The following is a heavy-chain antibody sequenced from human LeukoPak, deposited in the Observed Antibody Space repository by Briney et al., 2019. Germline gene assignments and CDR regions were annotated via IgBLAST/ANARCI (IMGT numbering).Heavy chain of an antibody. CDR3: ARRLVGATSLYYFDS. J-gene: IGHJ4*02. D-gene: IGHD1-26*01. Sequence: ASVKVSCKASGGTFSSYAISWVRQAPGQGLEWMGGIIPIFGTANYAQKFQGRVTITADESTSTAYMELSSLRSEDTAVYYCARRLVGATSLYYFDSWGQGTLVTVSS. CDR1: GGTFSSYA. CDR2: IIPIFGTA. V-gene: IGHV1-69*01.